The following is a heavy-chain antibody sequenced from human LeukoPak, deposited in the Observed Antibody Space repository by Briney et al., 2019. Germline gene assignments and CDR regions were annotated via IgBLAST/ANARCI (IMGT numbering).Heavy chain of an antibody. D-gene: IGHD4-17*01. Sequence: ASVKVSCKASGYTFTGYFMHWVRQAPGQGLEWVGRINPRNGDTNYAQKFQGRVSMTRDTSNSTVSMELSRLRSNDTAVYYCARVRTAVTTRGYFDYWGQGTLVTVSS. CDR1: GYTFTGYF. CDR2: INPRNGDT. V-gene: IGHV1-2*06. CDR3: ARVRTAVTTRGYFDY. J-gene: IGHJ4*02.